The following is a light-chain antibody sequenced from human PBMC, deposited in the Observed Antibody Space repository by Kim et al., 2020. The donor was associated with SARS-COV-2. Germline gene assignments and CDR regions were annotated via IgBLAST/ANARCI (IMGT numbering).Light chain of an antibody. J-gene: IGLJ3*02. CDR1: KLGDKY. CDR2: QDS. V-gene: IGLV3-1*01. Sequence: VSPGQTASITCSGDKLGDKYACWYQQKPGQSPGLVIYQDSKRPSGIPERFSGSNSGNTATLTISGTQAMDEADYYCQAWDSSTAVFGGGTQLTVL. CDR3: QAWDSSTAV.